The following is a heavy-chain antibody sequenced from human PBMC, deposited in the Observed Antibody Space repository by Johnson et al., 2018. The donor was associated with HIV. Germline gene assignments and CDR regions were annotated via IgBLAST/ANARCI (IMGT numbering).Heavy chain of an antibody. D-gene: IGHD3-10*01. Sequence: VQLVESGGGLIQIGGSLRLSCAASGFTVGGTYLSWVRQAPGKGLEWVSGISWNSGTIGYADSVKGRFTISRDNAKNSLYLQMNILRAEDTALFYCAKGGRYYYGSDTDAFDLLGQWTMVTVSS. V-gene: IGHV3-9*01. CDR1: GFTVGGTY. CDR3: AKGGRYYYGSDTDAFDL. J-gene: IGHJ3*01. CDR2: ISWNSGTI.